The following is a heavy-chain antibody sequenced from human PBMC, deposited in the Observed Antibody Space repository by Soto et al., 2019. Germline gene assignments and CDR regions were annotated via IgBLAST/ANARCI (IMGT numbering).Heavy chain of an antibody. D-gene: IGHD2-21*02. V-gene: IGHV1-18*01. CDR2: ISAYNGNT. CDR1: GYTFTSYG. CDR3: ARAILLGGRDSNWFDP. Sequence: ASVKVSCKASGYTFTSYGISWVRQAPGQGLEWMGWISAYNGNTNYAQKLQGRVTMTTDTSTSTAYMELRSLRSDDTAVYYCARAILLGGRDSNWFDPWGQGTLVTVSS. J-gene: IGHJ5*02.